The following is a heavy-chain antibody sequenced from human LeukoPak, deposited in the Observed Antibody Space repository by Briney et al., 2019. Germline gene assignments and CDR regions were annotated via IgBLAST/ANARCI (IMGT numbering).Heavy chain of an antibody. CDR3: ARVRSSSWTDAFDI. D-gene: IGHD6-13*01. CDR1: GDNVSSNSAA. J-gene: IGHJ3*02. CDR2: TYYRSKWYN. V-gene: IGHV6-1*01. Sequence: KASQTLSLTCAISGDNVSSNSAAWNWIRQSPSRGLEWLGRTYYRSKWYNDYAVSVKSRITINPDTSKNQFSLQLNSVTSEDTAVYFCARVRSSSWTDAFDIWGQGTMVTVSS.